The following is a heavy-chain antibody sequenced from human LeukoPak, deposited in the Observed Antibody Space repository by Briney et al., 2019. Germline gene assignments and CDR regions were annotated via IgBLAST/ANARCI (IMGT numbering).Heavy chain of an antibody. CDR1: GFTFSSYA. D-gene: IGHD5-24*01. CDR2: ISYDGSNK. Sequence: GGSLRLSCAASGFTFSSYAMHWVRQAPGKGLEWVAVISYDGSNKCYADSVKGRFTISRDNSKNTLYLQMNSLRAEDTAVYYCARDQEMATITGFDYWGQGTLVTVSS. CDR3: ARDQEMATITGFDY. J-gene: IGHJ4*02. V-gene: IGHV3-30-3*01.